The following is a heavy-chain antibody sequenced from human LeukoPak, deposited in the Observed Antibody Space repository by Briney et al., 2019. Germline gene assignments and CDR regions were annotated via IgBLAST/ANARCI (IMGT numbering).Heavy chain of an antibody. D-gene: IGHD1-14*01. J-gene: IGHJ4*02. CDR2: INPNSGGT. CDR3: ARVPIHGHHGDY. V-gene: IGHV1-2*02. CDR1: GYTFTGYS. Sequence: ASVKVSCKASGYTFTGYSLHWVRQAPGQGLEWMGWINPNSGGTKYAQKFQGRVTMTRDTSISTTYMELSRLRFDDSAVYYCARVPIHGHHGDYWGQGTLVTVSS.